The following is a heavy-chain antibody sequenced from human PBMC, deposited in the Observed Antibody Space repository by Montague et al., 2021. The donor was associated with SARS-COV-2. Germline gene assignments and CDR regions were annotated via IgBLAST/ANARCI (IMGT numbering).Heavy chain of an antibody. CDR3: ARDRFDFGAGRQGTIDF. D-gene: IGHD3-10*01. CDR1: GDSITNHY. V-gene: IGHV4-4*07. J-gene: IGHJ4*02. CDR2: MHFPGKT. Sequence: SETLSLTCSVSGDSITNHYWSWIRQPAGKGLEWIGRMHFPGKTNFSPFFSSRLTMSADTSKNQFSLKLTSVTAADTAIYFCARDRFDFGAGRQGTIDFWGQGTLVTVSS.